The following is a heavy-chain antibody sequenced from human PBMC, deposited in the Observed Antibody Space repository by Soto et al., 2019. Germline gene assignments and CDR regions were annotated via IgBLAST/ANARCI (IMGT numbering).Heavy chain of an antibody. Sequence: PGGSLRLSCASSGFTFSSYGMHWVRQAPGKGLEWVAVIWYDGSNKYYADSVKGRFTISRDNSKNTLYLQMNSLRAEDTAVYYCARDGLYSSGWFYARAEYFQHWGQGT. CDR3: ARDGLYSSGWFYARAEYFQH. J-gene: IGHJ1*01. CDR2: IWYDGSNK. D-gene: IGHD6-19*01. V-gene: IGHV3-33*01. CDR1: GFTFSSYG.